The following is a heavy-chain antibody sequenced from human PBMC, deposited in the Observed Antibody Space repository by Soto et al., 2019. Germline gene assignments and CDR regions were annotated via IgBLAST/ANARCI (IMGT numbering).Heavy chain of an antibody. J-gene: IGHJ4*02. Sequence: QVQLVQSGAEVQKPGSSVKVSCKASGGTFSSDAISWVRQAPGQGLEWMGGIIPIFGTANYAQKFQGRVTITADESTSTAYMELSSLRSEDTAVYYCASLHPPWSSSGFYSDYWGQGTLVTVSS. D-gene: IGHD6-6*01. CDR3: ASLHPPWSSSGFYSDY. CDR2: IIPIFGTA. V-gene: IGHV1-69*01. CDR1: GGTFSSDA.